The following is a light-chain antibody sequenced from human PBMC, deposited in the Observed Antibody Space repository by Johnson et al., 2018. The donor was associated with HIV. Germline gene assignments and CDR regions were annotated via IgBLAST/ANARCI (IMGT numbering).Light chain of an antibody. Sequence: QSVLTQPPSVSVAPGQRVTFSCSGSNSNIGRHSVSWYQQLPGTAPKLLIYGNDKRPSGIPDRFSGSKSGTSATLGITGLQTGDEADYYCGTWVSSLGAHFATGTKVTGL. J-gene: IGLJ1*01. CDR2: GND. CDR1: NSNIGRHS. CDR3: GTWVSSLGAH. V-gene: IGLV1-51*02.